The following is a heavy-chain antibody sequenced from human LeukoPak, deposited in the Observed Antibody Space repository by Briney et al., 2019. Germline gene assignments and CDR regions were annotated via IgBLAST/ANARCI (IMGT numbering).Heavy chain of an antibody. J-gene: IGHJ4*02. CDR1: GFTFSSHG. Sequence: PGGSLRLSCAASGFTFSSHGMSWVRQAPGKGLEWVSTISGSGDYTYYADSVKGRFTISRDNSKNTLYLRMNSLRAEDTAIYYCAKVTYGSGTYGAFDSWGQGTLVTVSS. CDR2: ISGSGDYT. CDR3: AKVTYGSGTYGAFDS. V-gene: IGHV3-23*01. D-gene: IGHD3-10*01.